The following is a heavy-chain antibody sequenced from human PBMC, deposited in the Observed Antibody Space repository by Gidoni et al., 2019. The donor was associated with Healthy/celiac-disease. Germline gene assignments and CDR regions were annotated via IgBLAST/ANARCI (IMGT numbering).Heavy chain of an antibody. J-gene: IGHJ4*02. CDR2: ISYDGSRK. Sequence: QVQLVESGGGVVRPGTSLRLYCAASGFTFGIYAMHWVRQAPGKGLEWLAVISYDGSRKYHADSVRGRFTVSRDNSKNTVSLQMNTLRAEDTAIYYCARDFLLSTITSDYSAYLDHWGQGTLLTVSS. CDR1: GFTFGIYA. D-gene: IGHD2-21*01. CDR3: ARDFLLSTITSDYSAYLDH. V-gene: IGHV3-30*04.